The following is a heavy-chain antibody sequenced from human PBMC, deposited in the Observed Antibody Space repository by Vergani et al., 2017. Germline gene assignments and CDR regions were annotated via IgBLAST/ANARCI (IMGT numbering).Heavy chain of an antibody. Sequence: QVQLVESGGGVVQPGRSLRLSCAASGYTFSSYGMHWVRQAPGKGLEWVAVIWYDGSNKYYADSVKGRFTIPRDNSKNTLYLQMNSLRAEDTAVYYWASERRGVVTLDYWGQGTLVTVSS. CDR1: GYTFSSYG. D-gene: IGHD3-3*01. CDR2: IWYDGSNK. CDR3: ASERRGVVTLDY. J-gene: IGHJ4*02. V-gene: IGHV3-33*01.